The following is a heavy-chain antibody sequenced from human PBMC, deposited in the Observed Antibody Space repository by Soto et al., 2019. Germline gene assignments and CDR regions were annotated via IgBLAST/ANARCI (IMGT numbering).Heavy chain of an antibody. V-gene: IGHV4-31*03. CDR2: IYYSGST. D-gene: IGHD3-16*02. J-gene: IGHJ4*02. CDR1: GGSISSGGYY. Sequence: LSLTCTVSGGSISSGGYYWSWIRQHPGKGLEWIGYIYYSGSTYYNPSLKSRVTISVDTSKNQFSLKLSSVTAADTAVYYCARGRLWGSYRLSYFDYWGQGTLVTVSS. CDR3: ARGRLWGSYRLSYFDY.